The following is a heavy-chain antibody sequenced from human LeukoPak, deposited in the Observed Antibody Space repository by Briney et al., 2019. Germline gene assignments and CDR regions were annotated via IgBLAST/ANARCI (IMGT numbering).Heavy chain of an antibody. CDR3: AREDTAMVGVFDY. J-gene: IGHJ4*02. D-gene: IGHD5-18*01. Sequence: ASVKVSCKASGYTFTGYYMHWVRQAPGQGLEWMGWINPNSGGTNYAQKFQGRVTMTRDTSISTAYMELSRLRSDDTAVYYCAREDTAMVGVFDYWGQGPLVTVSS. CDR2: INPNSGGT. CDR1: GYTFTGYY. V-gene: IGHV1-2*02.